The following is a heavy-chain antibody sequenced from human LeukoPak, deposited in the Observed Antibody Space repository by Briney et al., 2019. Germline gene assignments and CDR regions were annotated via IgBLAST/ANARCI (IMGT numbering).Heavy chain of an antibody. CDR3: ARAYSTYHMDV. CDR1: GFTFSDYS. V-gene: IGHV3-48*01. J-gene: IGHJ6*03. CDR2: ISSSRNTI. Sequence: GGSLRLSCAASGFTFSDYSMNWVRQAPGKGLQWVSSISSSRNTIYYADSVKGRFTISRDNAENSLYLQMNSLRAEDTAVYYCARAYSTYHMDVWGKGTTVTVSS. D-gene: IGHD4-11*01.